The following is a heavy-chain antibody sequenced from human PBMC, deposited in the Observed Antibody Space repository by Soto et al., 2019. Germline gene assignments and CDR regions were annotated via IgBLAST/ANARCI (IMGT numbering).Heavy chain of an antibody. V-gene: IGHV3-15*01. CDR1: GFSFSNVW. J-gene: IGHJ3*02. CDR3: APDREGAFDI. Sequence: GGSLRLSCAASGFSFSNVWMSWVRQAPGKGLEWVGRIKSKGDGGKTAYAAPVKGRFTISRDDSKNTLYLQMNSLKAEDTAVYYCAPDREGAFDIWGQGTMVTVSS. CDR2: IKSKGDGGKT.